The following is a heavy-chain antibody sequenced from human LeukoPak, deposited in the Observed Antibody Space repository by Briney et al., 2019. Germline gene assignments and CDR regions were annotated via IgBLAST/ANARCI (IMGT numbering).Heavy chain of an antibody. Sequence: ASVKVSCKASGYTFTSYGISWVRQAPGQGLEWMGWISAYNGNTNYAQKLQGRVTMTTDTSTSTAYMELRSLRSDDTALYYCARGEGRYHSSGWYWNYWGQGTLVTVSS. J-gene: IGHJ4*02. CDR3: ARGEGRYHSSGWYWNY. CDR1: GYTFTSYG. D-gene: IGHD6-19*01. CDR2: ISAYNGNT. V-gene: IGHV1-18*04.